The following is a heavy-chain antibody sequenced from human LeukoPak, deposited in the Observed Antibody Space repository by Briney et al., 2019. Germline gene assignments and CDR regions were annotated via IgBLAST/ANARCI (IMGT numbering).Heavy chain of an antibody. D-gene: IGHD4-17*01. CDR1: GFTFSGSA. CDR3: TRHVGPPSDYGDFIFDY. J-gene: IGHJ4*02. CDR2: IRSKANSYAT. Sequence: GGSLRLSCAASGFTFSGSAMHWVRQASGKGLEWVGRIRSKANSYATAYAASVKGRFTISRDDSKNTAYLQMNSLKTEDTAVYYCTRHVGPPSDYGDFIFDYWGQGTLVTVSS. V-gene: IGHV3-73*01.